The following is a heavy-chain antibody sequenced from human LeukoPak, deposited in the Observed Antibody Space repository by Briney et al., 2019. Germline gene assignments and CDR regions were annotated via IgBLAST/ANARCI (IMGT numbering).Heavy chain of an antibody. D-gene: IGHD6-13*01. CDR2: ISSSRSYI. J-gene: IGHJ2*01. CDR3: AKGYIIAGRQWYLDL. Sequence: GGSLRLSCVASGFTFSSYSMNWVRQAPGKGLEWVSSISSSRSYIYYADSVKGRFTISRDNAKNSLYLQMNSLRAEDTAVYYCAKGYIIAGRQWYLDLWGRGTLVGVSS. V-gene: IGHV3-21*01. CDR1: GFTFSSYS.